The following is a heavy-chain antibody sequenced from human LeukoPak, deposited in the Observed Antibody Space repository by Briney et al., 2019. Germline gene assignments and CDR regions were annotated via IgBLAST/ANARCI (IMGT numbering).Heavy chain of an antibody. CDR3: VRGLSGVSSWYFDL. CDR1: GFTFSSCA. J-gene: IGHJ2*01. D-gene: IGHD7-27*01. Sequence: GGPLRLSCAASGFTFSSCAMSWVRQAPGKGLVWISALHSGGHTFYADSVRGRFTISRDISKNTLYLQMNDLGAEDTALYYCVRGLSGVSSWYFDLWGRGTLVSVSS. CDR2: LHSGGHT. V-gene: IGHV3-23*01.